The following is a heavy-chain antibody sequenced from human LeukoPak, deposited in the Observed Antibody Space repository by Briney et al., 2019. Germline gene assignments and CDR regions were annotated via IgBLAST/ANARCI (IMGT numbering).Heavy chain of an antibody. CDR1: GFTFSSYS. J-gene: IGHJ4*02. CDR3: ARDPDMVRGVNFDY. V-gene: IGHV3-7*01. D-gene: IGHD3-10*01. Sequence: GGSLRLSCAASGFTFSSYSMNWVRQAPGKGLEWVANIKQDGSEKYYVDSVKARFTISRDNAKNSLYLQMNSLRAEDTAFYYCARDPDMVRGVNFDYWGQGTLVTVSS. CDR2: IKQDGSEK.